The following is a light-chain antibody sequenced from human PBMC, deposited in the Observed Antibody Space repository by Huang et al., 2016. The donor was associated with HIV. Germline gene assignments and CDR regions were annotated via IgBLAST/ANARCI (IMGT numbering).Light chain of an antibody. CDR3: QQLTTYPIT. CDR2: GAS. J-gene: IGKJ5*01. CDR1: QDITSF. V-gene: IGKV1-9*01. Sequence: IQLTQSPPSVSASVGDSVTFTCRASQDITSFLAWYQQKPGKAPKRLISGASTLQSDVPSRFRGSGSGTDFTLTISSLQPEDIATYYCQQLTTYPITFGPGTRLEI.